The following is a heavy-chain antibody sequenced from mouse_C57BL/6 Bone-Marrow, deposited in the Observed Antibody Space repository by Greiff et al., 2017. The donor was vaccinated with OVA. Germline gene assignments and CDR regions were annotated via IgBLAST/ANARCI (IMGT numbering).Heavy chain of an antibody. D-gene: IGHD1-1*01. CDR1: GYTFTDYN. Sequence: EVQLVESGPELVKPGASVKMSCKASGYTFTDYNMHWVKQSHGKSLEWIGYINPNNGGTSYNQKFKGKATLTVNKSSSTAYMELRSLTSEDSAVYYCARYTTVVATKGFAYWGQGTLVTVSA. CDR3: ARYTTVVATKGFAY. V-gene: IGHV1-22*01. J-gene: IGHJ3*01. CDR2: INPNNGGT.